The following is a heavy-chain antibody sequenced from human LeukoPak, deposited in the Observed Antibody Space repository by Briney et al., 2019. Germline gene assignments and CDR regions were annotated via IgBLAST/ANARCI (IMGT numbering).Heavy chain of an antibody. CDR2: ISSSSSTI. J-gene: IGHJ3*02. V-gene: IGHV3-48*04. CDR3: ARVTYSGSQSWAFDI. CDR1: GFTFSSYS. D-gene: IGHD1-26*01. Sequence: PGGSLRLSCAASGFTFSSYSMNWVRQAPGKGLEWVSYISSSSSTIYYADSVKGRFTISRDNAKNSLYLQMNSLRAEDTAVYYCARVTYSGSQSWAFDIWGQGTMVTVSS.